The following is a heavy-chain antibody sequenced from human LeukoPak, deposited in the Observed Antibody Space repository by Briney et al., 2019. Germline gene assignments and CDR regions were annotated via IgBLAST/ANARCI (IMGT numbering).Heavy chain of an antibody. J-gene: IGHJ4*02. CDR3: ARVLAGTDHHY. Sequence: SETLSLTCAVYGGSFSSYYWSWIRQPPGKGLEWIGEINHSGSTNYNPSLKSQVTISVDTSKNQVSLKLSSVAAPDTAVYYCARVLAGTDHHYWGQGTLVTVSS. V-gene: IGHV4-34*01. D-gene: IGHD6-13*01. CDR2: INHSGST. CDR1: GGSFSSYY.